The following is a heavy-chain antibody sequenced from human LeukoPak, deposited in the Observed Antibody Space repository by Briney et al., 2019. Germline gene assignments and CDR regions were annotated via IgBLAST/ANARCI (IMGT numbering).Heavy chain of an antibody. Sequence: GGSLRLSCAASGFTFSNAWTSWVRQAPGKGLEWVGRIKSNADGGTTDYAAPVKGRFIILRDDSENTLYLQMNSLKTEDTAVYYCSTDDGYFDYWGQGTLV. J-gene: IGHJ4*02. CDR2: IKSNADGGTT. V-gene: IGHV3-15*01. CDR1: GFTFSNAW. CDR3: STDDGYFDY.